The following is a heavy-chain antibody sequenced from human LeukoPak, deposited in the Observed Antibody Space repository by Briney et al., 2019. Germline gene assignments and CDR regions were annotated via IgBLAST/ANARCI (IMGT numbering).Heavy chain of an antibody. J-gene: IGHJ4*02. CDR3: QSSPTIDY. CDR2: INSDGSST. D-gene: IGHD5-12*01. Sequence: GGSLRLSCAASGFTFSNYWMHWVRQAPGKGLVWVSRINSDGSSTTYADSVKGRFTISRDNSKNTLYLQMNSLRADDTAVYCVQSSPTIDYWGQGTLVTVSS. V-gene: IGHV3-74*01. CDR1: GFTFSNYW.